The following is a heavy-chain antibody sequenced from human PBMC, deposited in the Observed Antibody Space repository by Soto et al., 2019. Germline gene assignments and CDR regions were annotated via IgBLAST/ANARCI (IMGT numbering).Heavy chain of an antibody. CDR3: AREGDGYNYREGFDY. CDR1: GYTFTSYG. J-gene: IGHJ4*02. D-gene: IGHD5-12*01. Sequence: QVQLVQSGDEVKKPGASVKVSGKASGYTFTSYGISWVRQAPGQGREWMGWISAYNGNTNYAQKLQGRVTMTKDTSTSTAYMALRSLRSDDTAVYYCAREGDGYNYREGFDYWGQGTLVTVSS. V-gene: IGHV1-18*01. CDR2: ISAYNGNT.